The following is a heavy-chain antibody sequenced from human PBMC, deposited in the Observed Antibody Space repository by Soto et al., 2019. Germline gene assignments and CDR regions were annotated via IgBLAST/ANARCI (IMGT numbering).Heavy chain of an antibody. CDR1: GFTLSDHY. V-gene: IGHV3-72*01. CDR3: TRWIAARCS. Sequence: EVQLVESGGDLVQPGGSLSLSCAASGFTLSDHYMDWVRQAPGKGLEWVDRTKNKAQSYTIEYAASVKGRFTISRDDSKNALYLQMNSLKTDDTAVYYCTRWIAARCSWGQGSLVTVYS. J-gene: IGHJ4*02. D-gene: IGHD6-6*01. CDR2: TKNKAQSYTI.